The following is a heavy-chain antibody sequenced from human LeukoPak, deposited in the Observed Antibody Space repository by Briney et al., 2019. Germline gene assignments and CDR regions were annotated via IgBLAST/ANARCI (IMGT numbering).Heavy chain of an antibody. J-gene: IGHJ4*02. V-gene: IGHV3-21*01. Sequence: PGGSLRLSCAASGFTFSSYGMSWVRQAPGKGLEWVSSISSSSSYIYYADSVKGRFTISRDNAKNSLYLQMNSLRAEDTAVYYCARGRSGSTGYWGQGTLVTVSS. CDR2: ISSSSSYI. CDR3: ARGRSGSTGY. D-gene: IGHD3-10*01. CDR1: GFTFSSYG.